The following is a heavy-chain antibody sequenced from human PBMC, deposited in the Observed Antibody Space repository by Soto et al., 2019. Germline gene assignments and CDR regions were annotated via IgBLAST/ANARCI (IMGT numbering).Heavy chain of an antibody. D-gene: IGHD6-13*01. CDR1: GYTFTSYG. V-gene: IGHV1-3*01. J-gene: IGHJ5*02. CDR2: INAANGDT. CDR3: VRRHVSATGIDWFDP. Sequence: ASVKVSCKASGYTFTSYGIHLVRQAPGQRLEWMGWINAANGDTKYSLKLQGRVTITRDTSASTAYMELSSLRSEDTAVYYCVRRHVSATGIDWFDPWGQGTLVTVSS.